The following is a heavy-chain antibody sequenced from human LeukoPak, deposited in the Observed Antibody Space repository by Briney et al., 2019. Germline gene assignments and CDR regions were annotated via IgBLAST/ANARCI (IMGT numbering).Heavy chain of an antibody. V-gene: IGHV3-7*03. Sequence: GGSLRLSCAASGFTFSSYWMTWVRQAPGKGLEWVANIGQDGSEEYYVDSVKGRFTISRDNAKNSLHLQMNSLRAEDTAVYYCARRAGAYSHPYDYWGQGTLVTVSS. J-gene: IGHJ4*02. CDR1: GFTFSSYW. CDR3: ARRAGAYSHPYDY. CDR2: IGQDGSEE. D-gene: IGHD4/OR15-4a*01.